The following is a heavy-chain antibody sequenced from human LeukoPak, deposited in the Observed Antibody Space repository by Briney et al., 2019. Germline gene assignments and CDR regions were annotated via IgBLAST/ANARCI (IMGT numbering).Heavy chain of an antibody. D-gene: IGHD2-2*01. V-gene: IGHV3-21*01. CDR3: ARADCSGSTCYLRRSWFDP. CDR1: GFTFSSFD. J-gene: IGHJ5*02. CDR2: ISTSSRYI. Sequence: GGSLRLSCAASGFTFSSFDMNWVRQAPGKGLEWVSSISTSSRYIYYKDSVKGRFTISRDDAKNSLYLQMNSLGVEDTAVYYCARADCSGSTCYLRRSWFDPWGQGTLVTVSS.